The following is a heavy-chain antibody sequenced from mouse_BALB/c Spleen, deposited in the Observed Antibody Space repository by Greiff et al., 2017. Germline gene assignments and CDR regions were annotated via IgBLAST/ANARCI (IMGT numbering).Heavy chain of an antibody. Sequence: EVQGVESGGGLVKPGGSLKLSCAASGFTFSDYYMYWVRQTPEKRLEWVATISDGGSYTYYPDSVKGRFTISRDNAKNNLYLQMSSLKSEDTAMYYCARDGYSFAYWGQGTLVTVSA. CDR2: ISDGGSYT. CDR3: ARDGYSFAY. V-gene: IGHV5-4*02. D-gene: IGHD2-3*01. J-gene: IGHJ3*01. CDR1: GFTFSDYY.